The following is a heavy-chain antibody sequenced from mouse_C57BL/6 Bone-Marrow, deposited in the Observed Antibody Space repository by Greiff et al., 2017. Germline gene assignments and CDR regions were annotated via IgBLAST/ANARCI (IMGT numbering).Heavy chain of an antibody. Sequence: QVQLKQPGAELVLPGASVKLSCKASGYTFTSYWMHWVKQRPGQGLEWIGEIDPSDSYTNYNQKFKGKSTLTVDKSSSTAYMQLSSLTSEDSAVYYCARGSSYGLAYWGQGTLVTVSA. V-gene: IGHV1-69*01. CDR2: IDPSDSYT. CDR3: ARGSSYGLAY. J-gene: IGHJ3*01. D-gene: IGHD1-1*01. CDR1: GYTFTSYW.